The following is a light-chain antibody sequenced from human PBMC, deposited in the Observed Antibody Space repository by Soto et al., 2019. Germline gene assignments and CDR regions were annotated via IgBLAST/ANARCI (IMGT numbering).Light chain of an antibody. CDR1: SSDVGGYND. V-gene: IGLV2-14*01. CDR3: SSYTSSSTYV. Sequence: LTQPASVSGSPGQSIAISCTGTSSDVGGYNDVSWYQQHPGKAPKLMIYDVSNRPSGVSNRFSGSKSGNTASLTISGLQAEDEADYYCSSYTSSSTYVFGTGTKLTVL. CDR2: DVS. J-gene: IGLJ1*01.